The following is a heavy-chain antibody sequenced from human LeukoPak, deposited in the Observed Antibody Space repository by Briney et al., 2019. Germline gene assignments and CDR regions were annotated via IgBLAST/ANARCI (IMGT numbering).Heavy chain of an antibody. J-gene: IGHJ6*03. D-gene: IGHD3-10*01. Sequence: SETLSLTCTVSGGSITSYYWSWIRQPPGKGLEWIGYIYYSGRTNYNPSLKSRVTISVDTSKNQFSLKLSSVTAADTAVYYCAGGRRDSGSYGSFVYYYYYYMDVWGKGTTVTVSS. CDR2: IYYSGRT. V-gene: IGHV4-59*01. CDR3: AGGRRDSGSYGSFVYYYYYYMDV. CDR1: GGSITSYY.